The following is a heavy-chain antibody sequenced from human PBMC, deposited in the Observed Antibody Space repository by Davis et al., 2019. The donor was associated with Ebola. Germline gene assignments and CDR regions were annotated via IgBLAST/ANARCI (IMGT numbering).Heavy chain of an antibody. D-gene: IGHD3-10*01. J-gene: IGHJ5*02. CDR3: ARLTGLWFGELLDA. V-gene: IGHV1-69*13. CDR1: GGTLSSYV. CDR2: IIPIFGTT. Sequence: SVKVSCKASGGTLSSYVFSWVRQAPGQGLEWMGGIIPIFGTTNYAENFQGRVTITADESTSTTYMELSSLTSEDTAVYYCARLTGLWFGELLDAWGQGTLISVSS.